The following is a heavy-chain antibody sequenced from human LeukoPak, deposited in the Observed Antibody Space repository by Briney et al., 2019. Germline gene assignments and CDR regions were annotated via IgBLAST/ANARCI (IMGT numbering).Heavy chain of an antibody. D-gene: IGHD4-11*01. CDR3: AREGTTVTHFDY. CDR1: GGSISSYY. J-gene: IGHJ4*02. Sequence: PSETLSLTCTVSGGSISSYYWSWIRQPPGKGLEWIGYIYSSGRITYNPSLKSRVTISIDTSKNQFSLKLSSVTAADTAVYYCAREGTTVTHFDYWGQGTLVTVSS. CDR2: IYSSGRI. V-gene: IGHV4-59*01.